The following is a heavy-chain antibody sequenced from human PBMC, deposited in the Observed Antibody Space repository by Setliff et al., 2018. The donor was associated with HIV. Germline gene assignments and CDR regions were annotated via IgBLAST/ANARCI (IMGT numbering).Heavy chain of an antibody. CDR1: GGSISSGSYY. D-gene: IGHD3-22*01. CDR3: ARETYYYDNPQYYYYYMDV. Sequence: SETLSLTCTVSGGSISSGSYYWSWIRQPAGKGLEWIGRIYTSGSTNYNPSLKSRVTISVDTSKNQFSLKLRSVTAADTAVYYRARETYYYDNPQYYYYYMDVWGKGTTVTVSS. V-gene: IGHV4-61*02. J-gene: IGHJ6*03. CDR2: IYTSGST.